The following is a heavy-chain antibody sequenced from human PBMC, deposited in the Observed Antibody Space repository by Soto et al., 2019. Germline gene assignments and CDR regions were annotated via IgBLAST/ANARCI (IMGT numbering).Heavy chain of an antibody. Sequence: PGGSLRLSCAASGFPFSSYAMSWVRQAPGKGMELVSTSCVSGNNTYTLDSVKGRVTISRSKTKNTMYLQMKIMSAEDTAVYYCSRDRYSGLLWGQGDFDYWGQGTLVTVSS. D-gene: IGHD1-26*01. CDR3: SRDRYSGLLWGQGDFDY. V-gene: IGHV3-23*01. CDR2: SCVSGNNT. CDR1: GFPFSSYA. J-gene: IGHJ4*02.